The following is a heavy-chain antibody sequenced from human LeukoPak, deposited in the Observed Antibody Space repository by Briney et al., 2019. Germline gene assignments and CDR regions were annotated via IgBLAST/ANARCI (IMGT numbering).Heavy chain of an antibody. D-gene: IGHD3-3*01. CDR1: GGSISSYY. CDR3: ARVPDFWSGYYPYYYGMDV. J-gene: IGHJ6*02. V-gene: IGHV4-59*08. Sequence: SETLSLTCTVSGGSISSYYWSWIRQPPGKGLEWIGYIYYSGSTNYNPSLKSRVTISVDTSKNQFSLKLSSVTAADTAVYYCARVPDFWSGYYPYYYGMDVWGQGTTVTVSS. CDR2: IYYSGST.